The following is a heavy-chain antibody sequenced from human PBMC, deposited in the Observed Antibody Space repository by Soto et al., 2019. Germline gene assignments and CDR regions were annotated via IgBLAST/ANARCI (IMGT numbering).Heavy chain of an antibody. J-gene: IGHJ4*02. Sequence: GGSLRLSCAASAFTFSSFAMSWVRQAPGKGLEWVSGISGTGGSKYYADSVKGRFTISRDNSENTLYLQMNSLRAEDTAVYYCAKAKSTYQYGSGSSYFDYWGQGTLVTVSS. CDR1: AFTFSSFA. V-gene: IGHV3-23*01. CDR2: ISGTGGSK. D-gene: IGHD3-10*01. CDR3: AKAKSTYQYGSGSSYFDY.